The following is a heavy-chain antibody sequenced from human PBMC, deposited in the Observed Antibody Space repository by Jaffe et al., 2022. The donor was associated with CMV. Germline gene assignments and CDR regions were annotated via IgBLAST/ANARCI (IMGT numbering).Heavy chain of an antibody. CDR1: GFTFSDYT. V-gene: IGHV3-21*01. CDR2: ITGNSAYI. Sequence: EVQLVESGGGLVKPGGSLRLSCAASGFTFSDYTIHWVRQAPGKGLEWVSSITGNSAYIYYADSVKGRFTISRDNAKNSLYLQMNSLRAEDTAVYYCARDWVAWGQGTLVTVSS. J-gene: IGHJ5*02. D-gene: IGHD3-16*01. CDR3: ARDWVA.